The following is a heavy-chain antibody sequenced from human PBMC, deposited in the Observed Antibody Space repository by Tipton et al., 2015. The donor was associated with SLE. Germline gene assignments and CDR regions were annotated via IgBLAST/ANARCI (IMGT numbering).Heavy chain of an antibody. CDR3: ARRRGSSWYEDYFDY. D-gene: IGHD6-13*01. CDR2: INYSGST. J-gene: IGHJ4*02. V-gene: IGHV4-59*11. CDR1: GGSLSSQY. Sequence: TLSLTCTVSGGSLSSQYWSWIRRPPGEALEWIAYINYSGSTNYNPSLKSRVTMSVDTSKNQFSLKLSSVTAADTAVYYCARRRGSSWYEDYFDYWGQGTLVTVSS.